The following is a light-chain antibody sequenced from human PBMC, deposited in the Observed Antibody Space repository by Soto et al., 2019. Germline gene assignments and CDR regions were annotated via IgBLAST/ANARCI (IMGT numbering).Light chain of an antibody. CDR2: GAS. Sequence: EIVLTQSPGTLSLSPGERATLSCRASPSVSNYLVWYQQKPGQAPRLLIYGASSRAPGIPDRFSGSGSGTDFTLTVSRLEPEDFAVFYWQQYGSSPPTFGQGTKLEI. V-gene: IGKV3-20*01. CDR1: PSVSNY. J-gene: IGKJ2*01. CDR3: QQYGSSPPT.